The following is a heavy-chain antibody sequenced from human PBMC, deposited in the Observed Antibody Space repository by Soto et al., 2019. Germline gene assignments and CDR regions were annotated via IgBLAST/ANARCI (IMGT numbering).Heavy chain of an antibody. J-gene: IGHJ4*02. Sequence: ASVKVSCKASGYTFISYDINWVRQATGQGLEWMGWMNPNSGNTGYAQKFQGRVTMTTDTSTSTAYMELRSLRSDDTAVYYCARRWTTGEIDYWGQGTLVTVSS. CDR2: MNPNSGNT. V-gene: IGHV1-8*01. D-gene: IGHD4-17*01. CDR1: GYTFISYD. CDR3: ARRWTTGEIDY.